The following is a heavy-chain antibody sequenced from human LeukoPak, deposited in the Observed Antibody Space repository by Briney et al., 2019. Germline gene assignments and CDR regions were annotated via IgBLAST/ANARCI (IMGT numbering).Heavy chain of an antibody. V-gene: IGHV1-2*02. J-gene: IGHJ5*02. Sequence: ASVKVSCKASGYTFTGYYMHWVRQAPGQGLEWMGWINPNSGGTNYAQKCQGRVTMTRDTSISTAYMELSRLRSDDTAVYYCARDQRAVARFDPWGQGTLVTVAS. CDR1: GYTFTGYY. D-gene: IGHD6-19*01. CDR3: ARDQRAVARFDP. CDR2: INPNSGGT.